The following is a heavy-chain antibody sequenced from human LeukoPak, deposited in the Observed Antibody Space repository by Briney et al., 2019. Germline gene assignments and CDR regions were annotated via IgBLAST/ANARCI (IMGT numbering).Heavy chain of an antibody. CDR1: GFTFSSYG. CDR3: AKDLYYYDSSGYYSGFDY. D-gene: IGHD3-22*01. Sequence: PGRSLRLSCAASGFTFSSYGMHWVRQAPGKGLEWVAVISYDGSNKYYADSVKGRFTISRDNSKNTLYLQMNSLRAEDTAVYYCAKDLYYYDSSGYYSGFDYWGQGTLVTVSS. J-gene: IGHJ4*02. CDR2: ISYDGSNK. V-gene: IGHV3-30*18.